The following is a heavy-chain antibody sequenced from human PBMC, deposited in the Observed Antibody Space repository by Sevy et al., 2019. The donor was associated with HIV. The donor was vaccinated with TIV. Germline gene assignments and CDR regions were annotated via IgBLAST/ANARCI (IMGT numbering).Heavy chain of an antibody. V-gene: IGHV3-15*01. CDR3: TTASWSQEDYYHY. Sequence: GGSLRLSCAASGFTFTNAWMSWVRQAPGKGPEWVGRIKGEIYDGTIDYAAPVKGRFSISRDDSKNTLYLQMNSLKTEDTAVYYCTTASWSQEDYYHYWGQGTLVTVSS. J-gene: IGHJ4*02. CDR2: IKGEIYDGTI. CDR1: GFTFTNAW. D-gene: IGHD6-13*01.